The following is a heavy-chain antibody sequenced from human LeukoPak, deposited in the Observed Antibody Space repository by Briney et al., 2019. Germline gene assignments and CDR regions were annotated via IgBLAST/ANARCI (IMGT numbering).Heavy chain of an antibody. J-gene: IGHJ6*04. CDR2: ISGSGGST. V-gene: IGHV3-23*01. Sequence: GRSLRLSCAASGFTFSSYAMSWVRQAPGKGLEWVSAISGSGGSTYYADSVKGRFTISRDNSKNTLYLQMNSLRAEDTAVYYCAKDLLEWFGISYYYGMDVWGKGTTVTVSS. CDR3: AKDLLEWFGISYYYGMDV. CDR1: GFTFSSYA. D-gene: IGHD3-10*01.